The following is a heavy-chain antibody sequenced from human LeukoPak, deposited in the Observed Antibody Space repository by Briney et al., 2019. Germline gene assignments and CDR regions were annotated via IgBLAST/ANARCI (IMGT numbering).Heavy chain of an antibody. Sequence: SVKISCNASGGTFSSYAISWVRQAPGQGLEWMGRIIPILGIANYAQKFQGRVTITADKSTSTAYMELSSLRSEDTAVYYCARDPVPGYDFLAYFDYWGQGTLVSASS. CDR2: IIPILGIA. J-gene: IGHJ4*02. V-gene: IGHV1-69*04. D-gene: IGHD5-12*01. CDR3: ARDPVPGYDFLAYFDY. CDR1: GGTFSSYA.